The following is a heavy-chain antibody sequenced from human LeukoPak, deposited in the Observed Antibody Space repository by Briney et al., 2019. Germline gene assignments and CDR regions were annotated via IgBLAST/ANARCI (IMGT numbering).Heavy chain of an antibody. D-gene: IGHD3-3*01. J-gene: IGHJ5*02. CDR2: IYYSGST. V-gene: IGHV4-59*01. CDR1: GGSISSYY. Sequence: PSETLSLTCTVSGGSISSYYWSWIRQPPGKGLEWIGYIYYSGSTNYNPSLKSRVTISVDTSKNQFSLKLSSVTAADTAVYYCASESVFGVVIIRSDPWGQGTLVTVSS. CDR3: ASESVFGVVIIRSDP.